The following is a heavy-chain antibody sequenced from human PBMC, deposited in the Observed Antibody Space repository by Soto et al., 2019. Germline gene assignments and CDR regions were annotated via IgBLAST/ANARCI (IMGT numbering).Heavy chain of an antibody. CDR1: GYTFSSYG. D-gene: IGHD3-22*01. V-gene: IGHV1-18*01. Sequence: ASVKVSCKTSGYTFSSYGISWVRQAPGQGLEWMGWISPYSGNTNYAQNLQGRVTMTTDTSTSTAYMELRSLRSDDTAVYYCARDLTRHYYDTGGYYYFDYWGQGTLVTVSS. CDR2: ISPYSGNT. CDR3: ARDLTRHYYDTGGYYYFDY. J-gene: IGHJ4*02.